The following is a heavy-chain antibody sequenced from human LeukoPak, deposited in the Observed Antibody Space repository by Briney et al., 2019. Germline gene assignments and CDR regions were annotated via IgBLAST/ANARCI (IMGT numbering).Heavy chain of an antibody. D-gene: IGHD5-18*01. Sequence: ASVKVSCKASGYTFTGYYIHWVRQAPGQGLGWMGRINPNSGDTNYAQKFQGRVTMTRDTSISTVYMELSRLRSDDTAVFYCARGLGYNYGYMFDYRGQGTLVTVSS. J-gene: IGHJ4*02. V-gene: IGHV1-2*06. CDR1: GYTFTGYY. CDR2: INPNSGDT. CDR3: ARGLGYNYGYMFDY.